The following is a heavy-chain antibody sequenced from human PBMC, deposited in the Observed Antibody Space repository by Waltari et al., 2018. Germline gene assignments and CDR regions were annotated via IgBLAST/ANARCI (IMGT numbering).Heavy chain of an antibody. CDR1: GFILSDHY. CDR2: ISSGGHTK. J-gene: IGHJ6*02. D-gene: IGHD3-16*01. V-gene: IGHV3-11*01. Sequence: QAQVVESGGGLVNPGGSLRLSCAASGFILSDHYMSWVRQAPGRGLECVSYISSGGHTKYYADSVTGRFTISRDKAKNSVHLEMNRLRVEDTAVYYCARDGQAGGLNYGLDVRGQGTTVTVSS. CDR3: ARDGQAGGLNYGLDV.